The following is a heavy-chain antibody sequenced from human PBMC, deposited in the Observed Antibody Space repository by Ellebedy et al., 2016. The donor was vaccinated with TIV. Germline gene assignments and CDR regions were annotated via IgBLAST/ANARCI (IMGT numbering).Heavy chain of an antibody. CDR3: ARVGLGDLP. D-gene: IGHD1-26*01. CDR1: GYIFTAYY. Sequence: ASVKVSCXASGYIFTAYYIHWVRQAPGQGLEWMGWINPDSDDTNYAQKFQGRVTMTRDTSNSTAYMELSSLTSDDTAVYYCARVGLGDLPWGQGTLVAVSS. CDR2: INPDSDDT. V-gene: IGHV1-2*02. J-gene: IGHJ5*02.